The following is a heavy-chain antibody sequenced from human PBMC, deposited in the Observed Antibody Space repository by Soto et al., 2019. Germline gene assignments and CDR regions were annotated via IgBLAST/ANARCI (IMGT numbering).Heavy chain of an antibody. CDR1: GYTFTSYD. D-gene: IGHD2-8*01. J-gene: IGHJ6*02. CDR3: ARGHCTNGVCSFYYYYYGMDV. Sequence: ASVKVSCKASGYTFTSYDINWVRQATGQGLEWMGWMNPNSGNTGYAQKFQGRITMTRNTSISTAYMELSSLRSEDTAVYYCARGHCTNGVCSFYYYYYGMDVWGQGTTVPVSS. V-gene: IGHV1-8*01. CDR2: MNPNSGNT.